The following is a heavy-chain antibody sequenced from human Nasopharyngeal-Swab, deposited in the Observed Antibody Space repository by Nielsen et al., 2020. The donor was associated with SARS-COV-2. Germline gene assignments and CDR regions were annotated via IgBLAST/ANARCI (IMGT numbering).Heavy chain of an antibody. CDR2: IYSGGST. CDR1: GLTVSSNS. V-gene: IGHV3-53*01. Sequence: GGSLKLSCEASGLTVSSNSISWVRRAPGKGLDWVSVIYSGGSTYYADSVKGRFTISRDNSKSTLYLQMNSLRAEDTAVYYCARDIWFGDWGQGTLVTVSS. CDR3: ARDIWFGD. J-gene: IGHJ5*02.